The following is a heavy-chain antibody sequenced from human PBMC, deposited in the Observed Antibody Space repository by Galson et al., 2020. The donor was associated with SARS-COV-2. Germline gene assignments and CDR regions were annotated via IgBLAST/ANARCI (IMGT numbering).Heavy chain of an antibody. CDR2: IYYSGST. V-gene: IGHV4-59*08. CDR3: ANQRITMVRGVTEYNWFDP. D-gene: IGHD3-10*01. CDR1: GGSISSYY. Sequence: SETLSLTCTVSGGSISSYYWSWIRQPPGKGLEWIGYIYYSGSTNYNPSLKSRVTISVDTSKNQFSLKLSSVTAADTAVYYCANQRITMVRGVTEYNWFDPWGQGTLVTVSS. J-gene: IGHJ5*02.